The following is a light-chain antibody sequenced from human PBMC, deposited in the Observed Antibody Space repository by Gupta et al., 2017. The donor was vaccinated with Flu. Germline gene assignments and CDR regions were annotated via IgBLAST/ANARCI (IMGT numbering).Light chain of an antibody. V-gene: IGKV3-15*01. CDR3: HQYGGWRS. J-gene: IGKJ4*01. CDR2: DAT. Sequence: GERATHTCRASQSVSSNSAWYQQNRRQAPRLLIYDATPRATGTPDSCSGSGSGTDITLTSSSLQSEDVAVYYRHQYGGWRSFGEGTTVEIK. CDR1: QSVSSN.